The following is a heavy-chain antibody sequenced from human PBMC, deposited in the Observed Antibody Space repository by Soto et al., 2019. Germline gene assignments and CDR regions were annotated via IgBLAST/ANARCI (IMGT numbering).Heavy chain of an antibody. CDR2: ISSNGGST. V-gene: IGHV3-64D*06. J-gene: IGHJ4*02. Sequence: LSCSASGFTFSSYAMHWVRQAPGKGLEYVSAISSNGGSTYYADSVKGRFTISRDNSKNTLYLQMSSLRAEDTAVYYCVKARAVAGPYYFDYWGQGTLVTVSS. CDR3: VKARAVAGPYYFDY. CDR1: GFTFSSYA. D-gene: IGHD6-19*01.